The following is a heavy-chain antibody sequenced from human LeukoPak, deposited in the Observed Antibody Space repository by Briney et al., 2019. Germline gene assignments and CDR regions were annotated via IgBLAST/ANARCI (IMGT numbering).Heavy chain of an antibody. J-gene: IGHJ5*02. V-gene: IGHV4-39*07. CDR2: IYYTGTT. CDR1: GNSIGTTYY. CDR3: ARGNWFDP. Sequence: KTSETLSLTCSVSGNSIGTTYYWGVIRQPPGKGLEWIAAIYYTGTTYYKPSLKSRVTMSVDTSKNQFSLKLSSVTAADTAVYYCARGNWFDPWGQGTLVTVSS.